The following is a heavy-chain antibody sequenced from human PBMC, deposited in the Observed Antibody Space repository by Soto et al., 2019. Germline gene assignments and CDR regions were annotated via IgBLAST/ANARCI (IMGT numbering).Heavy chain of an antibody. Sequence: PGEFLKISCKGSGYSFTSYWIGWVRQMPGKGLEWMGIIYPGDSDTRYSPSFQGQVTISADKSISTAYLQWSSLKASDTAMYYCAGGGVRGVITRTRDYYGMDVWSQGTTVTVSS. CDR3: AGGGVRGVITRTRDYYGMDV. D-gene: IGHD3-10*01. CDR2: IYPGDSDT. J-gene: IGHJ6*02. V-gene: IGHV5-51*01. CDR1: GYSFTSYW.